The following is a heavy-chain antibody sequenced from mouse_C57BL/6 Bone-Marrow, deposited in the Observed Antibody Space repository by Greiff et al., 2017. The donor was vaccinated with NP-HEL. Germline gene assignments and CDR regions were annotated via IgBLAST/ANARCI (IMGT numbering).Heavy chain of an antibody. CDR3: ARYYGNYGMYWNY. V-gene: IGHV2-9-1*01. D-gene: IGHD2-1*01. CDR2: IWTGGGT. Sequence: QVQLQESGPGLVAPSQSLSITCTVSGFSLTSYAISWVRQPPGKGLEWLGVIWTGGGTNYNSALKSRLSISKDNSKSHVFLQMNSLQTADPAMYYYARYYGNYGMYWNYGGKETTLTVSS. CDR1: GFSLTSYA. J-gene: IGHJ2*01.